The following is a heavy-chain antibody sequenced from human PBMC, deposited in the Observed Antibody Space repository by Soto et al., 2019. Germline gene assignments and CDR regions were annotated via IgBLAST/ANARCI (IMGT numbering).Heavy chain of an antibody. J-gene: IGHJ6*02. CDR1: GDSIRSYY. CDR2: IYYSGST. V-gene: IGHV4-59*01. Sequence: SETLSLTCTVSGDSIRSYYWTWIRQPPGKGLELIGYIYYSGSTRYNPSLKSRVTISVDMSKNQLSLKLSSVIAADTAVYYCARAYGGFDNGLDVWGQGTAVTVSS. D-gene: IGHD5-12*01. CDR3: ARAYGGFDNGLDV.